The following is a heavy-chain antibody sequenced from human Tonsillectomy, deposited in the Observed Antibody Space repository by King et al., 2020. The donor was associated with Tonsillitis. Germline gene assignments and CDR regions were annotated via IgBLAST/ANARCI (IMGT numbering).Heavy chain of an antibody. V-gene: IGHV3-30*18. CDR1: GFIFKSFG. CDR2: LSYDGGNK. D-gene: IGHD1-14*01. J-gene: IGHJ4*02. Sequence: QVQLVESGGGVVQPGGSLRLSCEASGFIFKSFGMHWVRQAPGKGLERVASLSYDGGNKYYAESVKGRFTISRDNSEHTLYLQMNSLRGEDTAIYYCAKEGAGPFDSWGQGTLVTVSA. CDR3: AKEGAGPFDS.